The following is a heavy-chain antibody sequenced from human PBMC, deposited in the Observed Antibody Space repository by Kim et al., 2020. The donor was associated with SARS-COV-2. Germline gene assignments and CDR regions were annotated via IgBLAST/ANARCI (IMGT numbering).Heavy chain of an antibody. V-gene: IGHV5-51*01. CDR3: ARLRQEGYCSSTSCYNSAFDI. D-gene: IGHD2-2*02. CDR1: GYSFTSYW. Sequence: GESLKISCKGSGYSFTSYWIGWVRQMPGKGLEWMGIIYPGDSDTRYSPSFQGQVTISADKSISTAYLQWSSLKASDTAMYYCARLRQEGYCSSTSCYNSAFDIWGQGTMVTVSS. CDR2: IYPGDSDT. J-gene: IGHJ3*02.